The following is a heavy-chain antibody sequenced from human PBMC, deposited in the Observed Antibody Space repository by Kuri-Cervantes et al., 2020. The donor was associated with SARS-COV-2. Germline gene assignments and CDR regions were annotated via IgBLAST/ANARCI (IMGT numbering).Heavy chain of an antibody. V-gene: IGHV4-38-2*02. D-gene: IGHD4-11*01. J-gene: IGHJ5*02. CDR3: ARALQGWFDP. Sequence: GSLRLSCTVSGYSISSGYYWGWIRQPPGKGLEWIGYIYYSGSTNYNPSLKSRVTISVDTSKNQFSLKLSSVTAADTAVYYCARALQGWFDPWGQGTLVTVSS. CDR1: GYSISSGYY. CDR2: IYYSGST.